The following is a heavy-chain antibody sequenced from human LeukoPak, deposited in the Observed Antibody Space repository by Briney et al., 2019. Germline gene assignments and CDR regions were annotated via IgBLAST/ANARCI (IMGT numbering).Heavy chain of an antibody. CDR1: GYTFTSYG. J-gene: IGHJ6*02. CDR3: AREEDLRYFDIPSRKEYGMDV. D-gene: IGHD3-9*01. V-gene: IGHV1-18*01. CDR2: ISAYNGNT. Sequence: ASVKVSCKASGYTFTSYGIRWVRQAPGQGLEWMGWISAYNGNTNYAQKLQGRVTMTTDTSTSTAYMELRSLRSDDTAVYYCAREEDLRYFDIPSRKEYGMDVWGQGTTVTVSS.